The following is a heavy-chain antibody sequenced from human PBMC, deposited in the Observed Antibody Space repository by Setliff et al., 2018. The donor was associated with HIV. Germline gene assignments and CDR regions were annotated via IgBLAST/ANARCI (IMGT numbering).Heavy chain of an antibody. D-gene: IGHD3-3*01. V-gene: IGHV1-46*01. CDR3: ARDGASGSGYYWADY. CDR1: GYTFTKSI. Sequence: ASVKVSCKASGYTFTKSIIHWVRQAPGQGLEWMGAIIPSGDSTGYAEKFQARVTLTRDTSTSTVYMELSGLREEDTAVYYCARDGASGSGYYWADYWGQGTLVTVSS. J-gene: IGHJ4*02. CDR2: IIPSGDST.